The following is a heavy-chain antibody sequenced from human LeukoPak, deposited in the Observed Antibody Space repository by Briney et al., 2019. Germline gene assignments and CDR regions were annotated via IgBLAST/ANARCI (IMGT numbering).Heavy chain of an antibody. CDR2: INHSGST. D-gene: IGHD5-12*01. CDR3: ARDKVYYYYYMDV. J-gene: IGHJ6*03. V-gene: IGHV4-34*01. CDR1: GGSISGYY. Sequence: SETLSLTCTVSGGSISGYYWSWIRQPPGKGLEWIGEINHSGSTNYNPSLKSRVTISVDTSKNQFSLKLSSVTAADTAVYYCARDKVYYYYYMDVWGKGTTVTIS.